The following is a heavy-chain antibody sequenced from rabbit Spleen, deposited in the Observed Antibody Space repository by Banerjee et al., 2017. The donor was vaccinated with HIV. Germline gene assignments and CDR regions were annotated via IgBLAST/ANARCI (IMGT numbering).Heavy chain of an antibody. V-gene: IGHV1S43*01. D-gene: IGHD1-1*01. CDR3: TRDDGSGSYFAL. CDR1: GFDFSSYW. CDR2: IDPFFGIT. J-gene: IGHJ4*01. Sequence: QEPLVESGGGLVTPGGNLTLTCTASGFDFSSYWMSWVRQAPGKGLEWIGYIDPFFGITYYATWVNGRFTISSHNAQNTLYLQLNSLTAADTATYFFTRDDGSGSYFALWGQGTLVTVS.